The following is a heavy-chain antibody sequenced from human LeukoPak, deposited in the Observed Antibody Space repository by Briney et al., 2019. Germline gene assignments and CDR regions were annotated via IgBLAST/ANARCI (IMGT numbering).Heavy chain of an antibody. CDR3: ARGLRDWFDP. J-gene: IGHJ5*02. CDR1: GFTFSTYG. V-gene: IGHV3-33*01. Sequence: GGSLRLSGAASGFTFSTYGMHWVRQAPGKGLEWVAVIWYDGSNKYYADSVKGRFTISRDNPKNTVYLQMNSLRAEDTAVYYCARGLRDWFDPWGQGTLVTVSS. CDR2: IWYDGSNK. D-gene: IGHD2-21*02.